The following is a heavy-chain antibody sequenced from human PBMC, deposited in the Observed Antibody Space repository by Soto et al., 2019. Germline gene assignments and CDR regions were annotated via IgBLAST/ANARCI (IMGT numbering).Heavy chain of an antibody. J-gene: IGHJ3*02. D-gene: IGHD3-9*01. CDR2: IYYSGST. Sequence: SETLCLTCTVSGGSISSYDLSWIRQPPGKGLGWIGYIYYSGSTNYNPSLKSRVTISVDTSKNQFSLKLSSVTAADTAVYYCARALILTGYYIHDAFDIWGQGTMVTVSS. CDR1: GGSISSYD. CDR3: ARALILTGYYIHDAFDI. V-gene: IGHV4-59*01.